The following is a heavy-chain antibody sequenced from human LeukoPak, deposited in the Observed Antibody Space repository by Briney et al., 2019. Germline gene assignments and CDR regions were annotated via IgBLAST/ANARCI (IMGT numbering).Heavy chain of an antibody. CDR1: GFTFSSYA. V-gene: IGHV3-23*01. CDR2: ISGSGGST. CDR3: AKDLGYYDSSGYYSDAFDI. D-gene: IGHD3-22*01. Sequence: GGSLRLSCAAPGFTFSSYAMSWVRQAPGKGLEWVSAISGSGGSTYYADSVKGRFTISRDNSKNTLYLQMNSLRAEDTAVYYCAKDLGYYDSSGYYSDAFDIWGQGTMVTVSS. J-gene: IGHJ3*02.